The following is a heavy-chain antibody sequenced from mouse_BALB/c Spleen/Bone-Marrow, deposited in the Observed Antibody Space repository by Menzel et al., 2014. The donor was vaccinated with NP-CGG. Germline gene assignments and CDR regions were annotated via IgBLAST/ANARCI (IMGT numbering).Heavy chain of an antibody. CDR2: INVNGDTT. J-gene: IGHJ3*01. D-gene: IGHD2-4*01. V-gene: IGHV5-6-3*01. Sequence: EVQLVESGGGLVQPGGSLKLSCAASGFTFSSYGMSWVRQTPDKRLEMIATINVNGDTTYHPDSVKGRFTISRDNVKNTQYLQMSSLKSEDTAMYYCARGYDYSSWFAYWGQGTLVTVSA. CDR1: GFTFSSYG. CDR3: ARGYDYSSWFAY.